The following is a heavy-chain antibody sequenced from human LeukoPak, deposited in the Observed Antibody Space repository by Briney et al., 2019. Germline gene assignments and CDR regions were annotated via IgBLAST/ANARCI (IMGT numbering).Heavy chain of an antibody. D-gene: IGHD4-17*01. Sequence: PGGSLRLSCAASGFTFDDYAMHWVRQAPGKGLEWVSGISWNSGSIGYADSVKGRFTISRDNAENSLYLQMNSLRAEDTALYYCAKGAGYGDYSYYFDYWGQGTLVTVSS. CDR1: GFTFDDYA. J-gene: IGHJ4*02. CDR3: AKGAGYGDYSYYFDY. CDR2: ISWNSGSI. V-gene: IGHV3-9*01.